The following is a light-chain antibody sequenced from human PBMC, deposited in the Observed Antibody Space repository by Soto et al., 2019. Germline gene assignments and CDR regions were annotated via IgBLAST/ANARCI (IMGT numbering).Light chain of an antibody. CDR1: QSISNY. V-gene: IGKV1-39*01. CDR2: GAS. Sequence: DIQMTHSPPSLSASVGARVAITCRASQSISNYLNWYQQKPGKAPKLLIYGASSLESGVPSRFSGSGSGTDFTLTIASLQPEDSGPYYCQQSYSTPYTFGEGTKLEIK. CDR3: QQSYSTPYT. J-gene: IGKJ2*01.